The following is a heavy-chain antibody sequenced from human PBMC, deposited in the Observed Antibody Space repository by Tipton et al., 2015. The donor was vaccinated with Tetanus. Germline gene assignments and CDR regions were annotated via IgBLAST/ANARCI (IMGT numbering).Heavy chain of an antibody. CDR1: GASISSYY. CDR2: SHYSGST. CDR3: ARIGWLQQNKPAFDI. J-gene: IGHJ3*02. V-gene: IGHV4-59*12. D-gene: IGHD6-19*01. Sequence: TLSLTCTVSGASISSYYWNWIRQPPGKGLEWIGYSHYSGSTNYNPSLKSRVTLSIDTSKTQFSLKLSSVTPADTAVYYCARIGWLQQNKPAFDIWGQGTVVTVSS.